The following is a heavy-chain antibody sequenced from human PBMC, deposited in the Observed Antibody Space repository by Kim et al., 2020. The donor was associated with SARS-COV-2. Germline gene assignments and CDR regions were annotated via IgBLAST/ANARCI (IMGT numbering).Heavy chain of an antibody. Sequence: NYAVSVKGRFTISRDNAKNTRYLQMDSLRVEDTAVYYCAGIRGSGTYSTYWGQVTLVTVSS. D-gene: IGHD1-26*01. V-gene: IGHV3-74*01. CDR3: AGIRGSGTYSTY. J-gene: IGHJ4*02.